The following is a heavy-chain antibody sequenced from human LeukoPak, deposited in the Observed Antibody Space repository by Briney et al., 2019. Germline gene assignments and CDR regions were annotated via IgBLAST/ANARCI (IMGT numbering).Heavy chain of an antibody. J-gene: IGHJ5*02. CDR2: MNHNSGET. Sequence: GASVKVSCKTSGYTFASYDINWVRQATGQGLEWMGWMNHNSGETGFAQNFQGRVTLTKNPSITTAYMGLGSLRSEDTAVYYCARGDPWGFDPWGQGTLVTVSS. CDR1: GYTFASYD. CDR3: ARGDPWGFDP. D-gene: IGHD7-27*01. V-gene: IGHV1-8*01.